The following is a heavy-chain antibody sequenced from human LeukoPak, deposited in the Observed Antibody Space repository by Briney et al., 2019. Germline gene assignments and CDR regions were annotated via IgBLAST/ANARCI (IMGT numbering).Heavy chain of an antibody. Sequence: GESLKISCKGSGYSFTSYWIGWVRQIPGKGLEWRGIIYPGDSDTRYSPSFQGQVTISADKSISTAYLQWSSLKASDTALYYCARPEDRDGYNFGYWGQGTLVTVSS. CDR3: ARPEDRDGYNFGY. V-gene: IGHV5-51*01. CDR2: IYPGDSDT. J-gene: IGHJ4*02. D-gene: IGHD5-24*01. CDR1: GYSFTSYW.